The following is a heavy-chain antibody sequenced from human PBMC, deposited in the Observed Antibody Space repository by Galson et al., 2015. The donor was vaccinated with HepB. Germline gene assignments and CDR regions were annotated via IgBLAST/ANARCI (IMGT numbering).Heavy chain of an antibody. D-gene: IGHD3-10*01. CDR3: AGGNARITRDAFDI. CDR1: GGSISSYY. V-gene: IGHV4-59*01. CDR2: IYYSGST. Sequence: ETLSLTCTVSGGSISSYYWSWIRQPPGKGLEWIGYIYYSGSTNYNPSLKSRVTISVDTSKNQFSLKLSSVTAADTAVYYCAGGNARITRDAFDIWGQGTMVTVSS. J-gene: IGHJ3*02.